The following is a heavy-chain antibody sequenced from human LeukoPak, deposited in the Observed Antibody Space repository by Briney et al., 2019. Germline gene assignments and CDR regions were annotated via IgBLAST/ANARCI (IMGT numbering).Heavy chain of an antibody. D-gene: IGHD1-26*01. Sequence: GGSLRLSCAASGFTLSSYNMNWVRQAPGKGLEWVSSISGTSTYIYYGDSVKGRFTISRDNAKNSLYLQMNSLRAEDAAVYYCARDPYSGRDGLDDWGQGTTVTVSS. CDR3: ARDPYSGRDGLDD. CDR1: GFTLSSYN. J-gene: IGHJ6*02. V-gene: IGHV3-21*01. CDR2: ISGTSTYI.